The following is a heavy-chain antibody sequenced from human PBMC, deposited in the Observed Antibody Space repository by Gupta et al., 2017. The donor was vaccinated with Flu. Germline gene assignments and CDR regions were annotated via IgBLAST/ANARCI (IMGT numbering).Heavy chain of an antibody. Sequence: QVQLQESGPGLVKPSETLSLTCTVSGGSISSYYWSWIRQPPGKGLEWIGYIYYSGSTNYNPPLKSRVTISVDTSKNQFSLKLSSVTAADTAVYYCARARGVIENFDYWGQGTLVTVSS. J-gene: IGHJ4*02. V-gene: IGHV4-59*01. CDR2: IYYSGST. CDR1: GGSISSYY. D-gene: IGHD3-10*01. CDR3: ARARGVIENFDY.